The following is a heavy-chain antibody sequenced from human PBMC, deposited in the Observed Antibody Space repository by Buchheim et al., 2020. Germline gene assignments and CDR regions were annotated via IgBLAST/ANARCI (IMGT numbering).Heavy chain of an antibody. V-gene: IGHV4-39*01. CDR2: IYYSGST. Sequence: QLQLQESGPGLVKPSETLSLTCTVSGGSISSSSYYWGWIRQPPGKGLEWIGSIYYSGSTYYNPSLKSRVTIPVDTSKNQFSLKLSSVTAADTAVYYCARHVVVVVAATPVYYYYGMDVWGQGTT. CDR3: ARHVVVVVAATPVYYYYGMDV. CDR1: GGSISSSSYY. J-gene: IGHJ6*02. D-gene: IGHD2-15*01.